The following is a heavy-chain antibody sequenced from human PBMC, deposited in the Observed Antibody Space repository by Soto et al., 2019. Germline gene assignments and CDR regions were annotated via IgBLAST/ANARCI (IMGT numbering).Heavy chain of an antibody. D-gene: IGHD5-18*01. CDR1: GFTFSSYA. V-gene: IGHV3-23*01. CDR3: AKDQRHSWPQLWLSYYYYYGMDV. CDR2: ISGSGGST. J-gene: IGHJ6*02. Sequence: PGGSLRLSCAASGFTFSSYAMSWVRQAPGKGLELVSAISGSGGSTYYADSVKGRFTISRDNSKNTLYLQMNSLRAEDTAVYYCAKDQRHSWPQLWLSYYYYYGMDVWGQGTTVTVSS.